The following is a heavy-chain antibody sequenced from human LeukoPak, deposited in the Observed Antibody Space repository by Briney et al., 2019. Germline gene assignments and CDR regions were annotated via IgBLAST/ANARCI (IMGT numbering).Heavy chain of an antibody. CDR1: GFTFSNLW. V-gene: IGHV3-7*03. CDR2: IKQDGSEK. J-gene: IGHJ4*02. Sequence: PGRSLRLSCAASGFTFSNLWMSWVRQAPEKGLKWVANIKQDGSEKYYVDSVKGRFTISRDNAQNSLYLQMNSLRAEDTAIYYCATSTAAAGTDWGQGTLVTVSS. CDR3: ATSTAAAGTD. D-gene: IGHD6-13*01.